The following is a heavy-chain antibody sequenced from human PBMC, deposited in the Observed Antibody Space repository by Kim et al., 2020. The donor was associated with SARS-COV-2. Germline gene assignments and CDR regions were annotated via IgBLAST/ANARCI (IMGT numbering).Heavy chain of an antibody. CDR3: ARDLWAAGYNLFDP. CDR2: IYYSGRT. Sequence: SETLSLTCTVSGGSISSYYWSWIRQPPGKGLEWIGYIYYSGRTNYNPSLKSRVTIAVDTSKNQFSLKLNSVTAADTAVYYCARDLWAAGYNLFDPWGQGTLVTVSS. J-gene: IGHJ5*02. CDR1: GGSISSYY. V-gene: IGHV4-59*01. D-gene: IGHD6-13*01.